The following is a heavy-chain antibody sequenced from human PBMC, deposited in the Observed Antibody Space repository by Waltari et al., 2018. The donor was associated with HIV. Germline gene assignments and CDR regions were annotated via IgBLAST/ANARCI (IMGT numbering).Heavy chain of an antibody. Sequence: EVQLVPSGAAVKKPGEALKISCQGSGCRCNNYWIGWVRQMPGKGLELMGIIDPGDSETRYSPSFQGQVTISVDKSISTAYLQWSSLKASDTAMYFCATSYYFNMDVWGQGTTVTVSS. V-gene: IGHV5-51*01. CDR2: IDPGDSET. J-gene: IGHJ6*02. CDR1: GCRCNNYW. CDR3: ATSYYFNMDV.